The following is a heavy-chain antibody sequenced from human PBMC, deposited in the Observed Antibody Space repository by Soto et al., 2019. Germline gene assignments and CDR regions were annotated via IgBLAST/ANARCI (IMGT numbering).Heavy chain of an antibody. J-gene: IGHJ3*02. CDR2: INHSGST. Sequence: SETLSLTCAVYGGSFSYFYWNCVRQPPGKGLEWIGEINHSGSTSYNPSLKSRVTISVDTSKNQISLKLTSVTAADTAVYYCARGGSSDWQVALDIWGQGTMVTVSS. V-gene: IGHV4-34*01. CDR1: GGSFSYFY. CDR3: ARGGSSDWQVALDI. D-gene: IGHD6-19*01.